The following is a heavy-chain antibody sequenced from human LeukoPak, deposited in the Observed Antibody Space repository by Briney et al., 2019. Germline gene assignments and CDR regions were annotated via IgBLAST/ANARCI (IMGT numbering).Heavy chain of an antibody. J-gene: IGHJ3*02. CDR1: GFTFSNAW. D-gene: IGHD4-23*01. V-gene: IGHV3-48*02. CDR2: IGSSGSTV. Sequence: GGSLRLSCAASGFTFSNAWMTWVRQAPGKGLEWVSYIGSSGSTVYYAASVKGRFTISRDNAKNSLYMQMESLRDEDTAIYYCARDTLEYSNSPDALDIWGQGTVVTVSS. CDR3: ARDTLEYSNSPDALDI.